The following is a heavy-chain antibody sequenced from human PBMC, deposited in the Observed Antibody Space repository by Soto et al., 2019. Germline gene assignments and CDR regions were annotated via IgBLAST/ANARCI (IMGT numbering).Heavy chain of an antibody. CDR3: ARERYTLDSSTWYFDY. D-gene: IGHD6-13*01. Sequence: ASVKVSCKASGYTFTSYAIHWVRQAPGQRLEWMGWINTGNGNTKYSQKFQGRVTITRDTSASTAYMELSSLRSEDTAVYYCARERYTLDSSTWYFDYWGKGTLVTVAS. V-gene: IGHV1-3*04. CDR1: GYTFTSYA. J-gene: IGHJ4*02. CDR2: INTGNGNT.